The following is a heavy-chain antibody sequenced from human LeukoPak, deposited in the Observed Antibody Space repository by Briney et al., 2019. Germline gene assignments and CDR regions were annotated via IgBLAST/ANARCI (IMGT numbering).Heavy chain of an antibody. CDR1: GGSISSSSYY. J-gene: IGHJ6*03. V-gene: IGHV4-39*01. CDR2: INHSGST. CDR3: ARHVRGYDWGYYYYYMDV. D-gene: IGHD5-12*01. Sequence: SETLSLTCTVSGGSISSSSYYWGWIRQPPGKGLEWIGEINHSGSTNYNPSLKSRVTISVDTSKNQFSLKLSSVTAADTAVYYCARHVRGYDWGYYYYYMDVWGKGTTVTISS.